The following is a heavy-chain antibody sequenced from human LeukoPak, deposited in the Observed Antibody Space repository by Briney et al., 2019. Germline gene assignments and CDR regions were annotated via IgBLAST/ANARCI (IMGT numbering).Heavy chain of an antibody. CDR3: ARVRGDFWSGYYLDY. D-gene: IGHD3-3*01. Sequence: ETLSLTCAVYGGSFSGYYWSWVRQAPGKGLEWMANIKQDGSEKYYVDSVKGRFTISRDNAKNSLYLQMNSLRAEDTAVYYCARVRGDFWSGYYLDYWGQGTLVTVSS. CDR2: IKQDGSEK. J-gene: IGHJ4*02. V-gene: IGHV3-7*01. CDR1: GGSFSGYY.